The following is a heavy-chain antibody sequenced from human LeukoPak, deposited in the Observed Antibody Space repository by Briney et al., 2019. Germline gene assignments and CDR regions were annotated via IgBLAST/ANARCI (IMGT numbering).Heavy chain of an antibody. CDR2: ISATSNYI. Sequence: GGSLRLSCAASGFTFSSYGMNWVRQAPGKGLEWVSSISATSNYIYYADSVKGRFIISRDNAKGSLYLQMNSLRAEDTAVYYCARDSPSIAVAGTRFDYWGQGTLVTVSS. V-gene: IGHV3-21*01. CDR3: ARDSPSIAVAGTRFDY. J-gene: IGHJ4*02. D-gene: IGHD6-19*01. CDR1: GFTFSSYG.